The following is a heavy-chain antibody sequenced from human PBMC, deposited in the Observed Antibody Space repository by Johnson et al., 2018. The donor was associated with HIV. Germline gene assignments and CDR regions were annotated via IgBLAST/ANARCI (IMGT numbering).Heavy chain of an antibody. D-gene: IGHD1-26*01. Sequence: QVQLVESGGGLVKPGGSLRLSCAASGFTFSDYYMSWIRQAPGEGLNWISYISSSGSTIYYADSVKGRFTISRDNAKNSLYLQMNSLRAEDTAIYYCARDRALEDAFDLWGHGTMVTVSS. CDR1: GFTFSDYY. CDR2: ISSSGSTI. V-gene: IGHV3-11*04. CDR3: ARDRALEDAFDL. J-gene: IGHJ3*01.